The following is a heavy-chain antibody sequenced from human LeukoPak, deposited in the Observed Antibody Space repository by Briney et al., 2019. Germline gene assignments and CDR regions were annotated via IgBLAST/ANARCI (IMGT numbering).Heavy chain of an antibody. CDR3: ARSLQLWLHYYGMDV. V-gene: IGHV4-39*01. D-gene: IGHD5-18*01. J-gene: IGHJ6*02. CDR2: IYYSGST. Sequence: KPSETLSLTCTVSGGSISSSSYYWGWIRQPPGKGLEWIGSIYYSGSTYYNPSLKSRVTISVDTSKNQFSLKLSSVTAADTAVYYCARSLQLWLHYYGMDVWGQGTTVTVSS. CDR1: GGSISSSSYY.